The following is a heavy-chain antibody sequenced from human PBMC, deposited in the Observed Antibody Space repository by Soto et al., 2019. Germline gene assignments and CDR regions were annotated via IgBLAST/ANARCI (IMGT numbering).Heavy chain of an antibody. D-gene: IGHD6-13*01. CDR2: IYPGDSDT. Sequence: GESLKISCKGSGYSFTSYWIGWVRQMPGKGLEWMGIIYPGDSDTRYSPSFQGQVTISADKSISTAYLQWSSLKASGTAMYYCARHVYSSSWYYYYGMDVWGQGTTVTVSS. J-gene: IGHJ6*02. CDR3: ARHVYSSSWYYYYGMDV. V-gene: IGHV5-51*01. CDR1: GYSFTSYW.